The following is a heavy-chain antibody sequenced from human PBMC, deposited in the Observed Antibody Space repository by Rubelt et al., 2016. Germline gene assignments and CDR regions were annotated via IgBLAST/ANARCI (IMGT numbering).Heavy chain of an antibody. CDR3: ARDRNEGDDAFDI. J-gene: IGHJ3*02. V-gene: IGHV1-24*01. Sequence: QVQLVQSGAEVKKPGASVKVSCKVSGYTLTELSMHWVRQAPGKGLEWMGGFDPEDGETIYEQKFQGRVTITADKSTSTAYMELSSLRSEDTAVYYCARDRNEGDDAFDIWGQGTMVTVSS. CDR1: GYTLTELS. CDR2: FDPEDGET. D-gene: IGHD1-1*01.